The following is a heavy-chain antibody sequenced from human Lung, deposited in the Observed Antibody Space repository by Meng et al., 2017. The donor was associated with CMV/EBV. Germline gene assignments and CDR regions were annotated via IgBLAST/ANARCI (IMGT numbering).Heavy chain of an antibody. Sequence: GSXRLXCTVSGGSVSSGSYYWSWIRQPPGKGLEWIGYIYYSGSTNYNPSLKSRVTISVDTSKNQFSLELSSVTAADTAVYYCARDPRLCSSTSCYGYWGQGTLVTVSS. CDR1: GGSVSSGSYY. J-gene: IGHJ4*02. V-gene: IGHV4-61*01. D-gene: IGHD2-2*01. CDR2: IYYSGST. CDR3: ARDPRLCSSTSCYGY.